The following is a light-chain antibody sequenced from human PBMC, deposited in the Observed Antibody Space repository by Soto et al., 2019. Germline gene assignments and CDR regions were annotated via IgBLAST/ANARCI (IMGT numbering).Light chain of an antibody. Sequence: EIVMTQSPGTLSVSPGERASLSCRASQSISNNLAWYQQKPGQAPRLLIYGASTRATGIPARFSGSGSGIEFTLTISSLQSEDFAVYYCQQYNNWPLTFGGGTKVDIK. CDR2: GAS. J-gene: IGKJ4*01. CDR3: QQYNNWPLT. CDR1: QSISNN. V-gene: IGKV3-15*01.